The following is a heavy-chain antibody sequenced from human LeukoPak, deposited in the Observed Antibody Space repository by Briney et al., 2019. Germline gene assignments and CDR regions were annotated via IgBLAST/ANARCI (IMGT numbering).Heavy chain of an antibody. D-gene: IGHD5-18*01. CDR2: IYHSGST. CDR3: ARMGRGGYGPSDYYYGLGV. CDR1: GGSISSGGYY. Sequence: PSETLSLTCTVSGGSISSGGYYWSWIRQPPGKGLEWIGYIYHSGSTYYNPSLKSRVTISVDTSKNQFSLRLRSVTAADTAVYYCARMGRGGYGPSDYYYGLGVWGQGTTVTVSS. V-gene: IGHV4-30-2*01. J-gene: IGHJ6*02.